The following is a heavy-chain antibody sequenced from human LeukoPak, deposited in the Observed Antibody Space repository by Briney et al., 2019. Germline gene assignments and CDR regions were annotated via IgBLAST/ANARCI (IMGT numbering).Heavy chain of an antibody. D-gene: IGHD6-13*01. CDR3: ARVLGVDNSSWYPYYFDY. J-gene: IGHJ4*02. CDR2: IYHRGST. CDR1: GDSISSGDYS. V-gene: IGHV4-30-2*01. Sequence: PSQTLSLTCAVSGDSISSGDYSWSWLRQPPGTGLEWIGNIYHRGSTYYNPSLKSRVTISVDRSKNQFSLKLSSVTAADTAVYYCARVLGVDNSSWYPYYFDYWGQGTLVTVSS.